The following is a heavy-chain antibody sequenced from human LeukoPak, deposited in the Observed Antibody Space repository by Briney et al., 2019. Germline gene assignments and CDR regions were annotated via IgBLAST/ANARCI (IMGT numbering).Heavy chain of an antibody. J-gene: IGHJ6*03. V-gene: IGHV4-4*07. Sequence: SETLSLTCTVSGGSISSYYWSWIRLPAGKGLEWIGRIYTSGSTNYNPSLKSRVTMSVDTSKNQFSLKLSSVTAADTAVYYCARGQVDSYYYYMDVWGKGTTVTVSS. D-gene: IGHD2-2*01. CDR1: GGSISSYY. CDR3: ARGQVDSYYYYMDV. CDR2: IYTSGST.